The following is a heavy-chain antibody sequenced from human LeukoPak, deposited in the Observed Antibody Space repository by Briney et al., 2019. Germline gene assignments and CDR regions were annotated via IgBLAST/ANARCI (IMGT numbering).Heavy chain of an antibody. D-gene: IGHD3-10*01. V-gene: IGHV3-48*01. Sequence: GGSQRLFCAASRFTFSSYSMNWVRQAPGKGLEWVSYISSSSSTIYYADSVKGRFTISRDNAKNSLYLQMNSLRAEDTAVYHCARSESYGLGSYGDPFDYWGQGTLVTVSS. CDR3: ARSESYGLGSYGDPFDY. CDR1: RFTFSSYS. J-gene: IGHJ4*02. CDR2: ISSSSSTI.